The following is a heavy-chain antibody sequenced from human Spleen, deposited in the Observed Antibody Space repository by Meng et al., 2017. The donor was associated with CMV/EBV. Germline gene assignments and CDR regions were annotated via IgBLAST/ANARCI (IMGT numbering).Heavy chain of an antibody. V-gene: IGHV1-2*02. Sequence: ASVKVSCKASGYTFTGYYIHWVRQAPGQGLEWMGWIHPHRGDTNYAQQFQGRVTLTRDTSINTGYMELTRLTSDDTAVYFCAKQYLTVTYAMDVWGQGTAVTVSS. D-gene: IGHD1-14*01. CDR2: IHPHRGDT. CDR1: GYTFTGYY. CDR3: AKQYLTVTYAMDV. J-gene: IGHJ6*02.